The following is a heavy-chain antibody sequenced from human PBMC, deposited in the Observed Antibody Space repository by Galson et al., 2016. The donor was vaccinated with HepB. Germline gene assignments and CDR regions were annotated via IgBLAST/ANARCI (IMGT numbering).Heavy chain of an antibody. V-gene: IGHV3-53*01. CDR2: VYSDGST. CDR3: AKNKASARVWGHFYYYMDV. J-gene: IGHJ6*03. CDR1: GFTVSSNY. Sequence: SLRLSCAASGFTVSSNYLSWVRQAPGKGLEWVSIVYSDGSTYYSDSVRGRFTISRDNSNNIVYSQMNSLRAEDTAVYFCAKNKASARVWGHFYYYMDVWGKGTTVTVSS. D-gene: IGHD3-16*01.